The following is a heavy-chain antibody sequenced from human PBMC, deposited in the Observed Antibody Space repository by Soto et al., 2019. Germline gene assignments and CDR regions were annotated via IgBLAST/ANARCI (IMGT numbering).Heavy chain of an antibody. D-gene: IGHD5-18*01. CDR3: ARDLLEGYGHARQPDY. V-gene: IGHV3-21*06. CDR1: GFTFRAYS. Sequence: GGSLRLSCVASGFTFRAYSMSWVRQAPGQGLEWVSSITSSSTYIYYTRSVEGRFTISRDDAKNSLHLQMNSLRAEDTAVYYCARDLLEGYGHARQPDYWGQGTLVTVSS. J-gene: IGHJ4*02. CDR2: ITSSSTYI.